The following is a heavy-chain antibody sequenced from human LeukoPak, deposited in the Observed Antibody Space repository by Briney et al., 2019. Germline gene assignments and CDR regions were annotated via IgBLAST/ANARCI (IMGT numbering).Heavy chain of an antibody. V-gene: IGHV4-4*07. Sequence: PSETLSLTCTVSGGPISSYYWSWIRQPAGKGLEWIGRIYTSGSTNYNPSLKSRVTMSVDTSKNQFSLKLSSVTAADTAVYYCARDSPDYYDSSGYYHFDYWGQGTLVTVSS. J-gene: IGHJ4*02. CDR1: GGPISSYY. D-gene: IGHD3-22*01. CDR3: ARDSPDYYDSSGYYHFDY. CDR2: IYTSGST.